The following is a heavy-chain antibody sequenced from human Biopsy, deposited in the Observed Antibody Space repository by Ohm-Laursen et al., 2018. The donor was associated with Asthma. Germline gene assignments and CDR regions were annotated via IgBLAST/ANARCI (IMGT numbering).Heavy chain of an antibody. CDR3: ARGGYYGDRIHHNGLDF. CDR2: VITIYGTT. J-gene: IGHJ6*02. Sequence: SVKVSCKASGGTFSRYAISWVRQAPGQGLKRIGGVITIYGTTHTAQKFQGRVTITADESTSTAYMELTSLRKEDTAVYYCARGGYYGDRIHHNGLDFWGQGTTVTVTS. D-gene: IGHD4-17*01. V-gene: IGHV1-69*13. CDR1: GGTFSRYA.